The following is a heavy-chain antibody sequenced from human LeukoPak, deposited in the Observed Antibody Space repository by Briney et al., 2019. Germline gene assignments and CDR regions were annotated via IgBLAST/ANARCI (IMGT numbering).Heavy chain of an antibody. CDR3: ARDRPPPGGYYDILTGYYTHYYYYGMDV. V-gene: IGHV1-18*01. J-gene: IGHJ6*02. D-gene: IGHD3-9*01. CDR2: ISAYNGNT. CDR1: GYTFTSYG. Sequence: ASVKVSCKASGYTFTSYGISCVRQAPGQGLEWMGWISAYNGNTNYAQKLQGRVTMTTDTSTSTAYMELRRLRSDDTAVYYCARDRPPPGGYYDILTGYYTHYYYYGMDVWGQGTTVTVSS.